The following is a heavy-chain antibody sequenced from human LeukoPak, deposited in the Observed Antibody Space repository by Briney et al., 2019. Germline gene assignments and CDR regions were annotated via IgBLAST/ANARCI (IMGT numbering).Heavy chain of an antibody. V-gene: IGHV3-74*01. CDR2: INGDGSSI. Sequence: PGGSLRLSCAASGFSFSSYWMHWVRQAPGKGLVWVSRINGDGSSIRYADSVKGRFTNSRDNAKNTLYLQMNSLRAEDTAVYYCARDYDSSGYYSFQHWGQGTLVTVSS. CDR1: GFSFSSYW. CDR3: ARDYDSSGYYSFQH. D-gene: IGHD3-22*01. J-gene: IGHJ1*01.